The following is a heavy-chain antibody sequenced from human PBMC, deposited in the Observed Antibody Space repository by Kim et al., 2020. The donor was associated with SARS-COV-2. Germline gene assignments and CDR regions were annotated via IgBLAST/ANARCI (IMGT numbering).Heavy chain of an antibody. Sequence: GGSLRLSCSASGFTFNSYGLVWVRQAPGEGLEWVSGINTRDDDTYYADSVQGRFAISRDNSKTTLYLQMNSLRVEDTAVYYCARGAWGYYDYWGEGTLVTVSS. J-gene: IGHJ4*02. CDR2: INTRDDDT. CDR3: ARGAWGYYDY. D-gene: IGHD3-16*01. V-gene: IGHV3-23*01. CDR1: GFTFNSYG.